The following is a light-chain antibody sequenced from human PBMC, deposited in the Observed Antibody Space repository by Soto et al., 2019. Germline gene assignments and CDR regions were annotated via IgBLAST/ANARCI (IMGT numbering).Light chain of an antibody. CDR1: SSDIGSYNL. CDR3: CSYAGDSHWM. J-gene: IGLJ3*02. V-gene: IGLV2-23*01. CDR2: EGS. Sequence: QSALTQPASVSGSPGQSITISCTGTSSDIGSYNLVSWYQHHPRIAPKFMLYEGSKRPSGVSSRFSGSKSGNTASLTISGLQAEDEADYDCCSYAGDSHWMFRGGTKVALL.